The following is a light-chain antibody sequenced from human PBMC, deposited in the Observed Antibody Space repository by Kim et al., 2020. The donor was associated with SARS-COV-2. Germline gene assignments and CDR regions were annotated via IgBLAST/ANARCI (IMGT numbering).Light chain of an antibody. J-gene: IGLJ2*01. CDR2: ENN. V-gene: IGLV1-47*01. Sequence: QSVLTQPPSASATPGQRVTISCSGSSSNIGSNYVYWYQQLPGTAPKLLIYENNKRPSGVPDRFSGSKSGTSASLAITGLQTEDEADYYCAAWDDSLSGYVFGGGTKLTVL. CDR3: AAWDDSLSGYV. CDR1: SSNIGSNY.